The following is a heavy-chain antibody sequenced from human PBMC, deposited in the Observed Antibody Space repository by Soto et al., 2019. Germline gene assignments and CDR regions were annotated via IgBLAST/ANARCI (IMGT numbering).Heavy chain of an antibody. Sequence: EVQLVESGGGLVQPGGSLRLSCAVSGFTFSNYYMQWVRQGPGKGLVYVARIDFDGRSTVHADSVKGRFTISRDNAKNTLYPQTNSLGAEDTGVYYCARGGTTSWLRALDLWGQGTLVNVSS. CDR2: IDFDGRST. D-gene: IGHD2-2*01. J-gene: IGHJ5*02. V-gene: IGHV3-74*01. CDR3: ARGGTTSWLRALDL. CDR1: GFTFSNYY.